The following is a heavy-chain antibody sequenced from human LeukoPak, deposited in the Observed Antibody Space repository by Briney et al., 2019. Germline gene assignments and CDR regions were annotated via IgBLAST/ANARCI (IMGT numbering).Heavy chain of an antibody. CDR1: GGSISSGGYY. V-gene: IGHV4-31*03. J-gene: IGHJ5*02. CDR2: IYYSGST. D-gene: IGHD3-10*01. Sequence: SETLSLTCTVSGGSISSGGYYWSWIRQHPGKGLEWTGYIYYSGSTYYNPSLKSRVTISVDTSKNQFSLKLSSVTAADTAVYYCASEKSYYYGSGSPNWFDPWGQGTLVTVSS. CDR3: ASEKSYYYGSGSPNWFDP.